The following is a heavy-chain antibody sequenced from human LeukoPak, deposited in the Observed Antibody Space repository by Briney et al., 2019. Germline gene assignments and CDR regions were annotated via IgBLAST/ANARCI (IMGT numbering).Heavy chain of an antibody. D-gene: IGHD4/OR15-4a*01. CDR2: IYYGRTT. Sequence: SETLSLTCTVSAGSISSSSHHWGWIRQSPGKGLEWIGSIYYGRTTYYNPSFNSRVTISVVTSKNQFSLQLNSVTAADTAVYYCVRHDGRGGATMGALDSWGQGSLVTVSS. CDR3: VRHDGRGGATMGALDS. V-gene: IGHV4-39*01. J-gene: IGHJ4*02. CDR1: AGSISSSSHH.